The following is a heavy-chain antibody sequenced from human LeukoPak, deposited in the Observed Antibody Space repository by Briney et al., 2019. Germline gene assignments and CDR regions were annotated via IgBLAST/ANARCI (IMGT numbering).Heavy chain of an antibody. CDR3: ARRYCSSTSCTLDY. CDR1: GFTFITYE. CDR2: ISSGGSTT. J-gene: IGHJ4*02. V-gene: IGHV3-48*03. D-gene: IGHD2-2*01. Sequence: GGSLRLSCAASGFTFITYEMNWVRQAPGRGLEWVSYISSGGSTTYYADSVKGRLTISRDNAKNSLYLQMNNLRGDDTAVYYCARRYCSSTSCTLDYWGQGTQVTVSS.